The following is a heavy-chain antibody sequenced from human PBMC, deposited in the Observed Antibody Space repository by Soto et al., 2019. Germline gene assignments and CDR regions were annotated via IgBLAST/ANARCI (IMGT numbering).Heavy chain of an antibody. V-gene: IGHV3-30*18. CDR1: GFTFNIYG. CDR3: AKDQASGQGSFDS. Sequence: VKLVESGGGVVQPGGSLRLSCAASGFTFNIYGMHWVRQAPDKGPEWVALISYDGSNQYYADSVKGRFTISRDNSKNTLFLQMNSLRADDTAVYYCAKDQASGQGSFDSWGQVTLVTVSS. J-gene: IGHJ4*02. CDR2: ISYDGSNQ.